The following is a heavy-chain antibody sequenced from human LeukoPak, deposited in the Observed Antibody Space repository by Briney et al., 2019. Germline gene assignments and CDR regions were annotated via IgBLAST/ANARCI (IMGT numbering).Heavy chain of an antibody. CDR3: ARDRGRYSSSWYMFGFDY. Sequence: GGSLRLSCAASGFTFSSYAMHWVRQAPGKGLEWVAVISYDGSNKYYADSVKGRFTISRDNSKNTLYLQMNSLRAEDTAVYYCARDRGRYSSSWYMFGFDYWGQGTLVTVSS. CDR2: ISYDGSNK. D-gene: IGHD6-13*01. J-gene: IGHJ4*02. CDR1: GFTFSSYA. V-gene: IGHV3-30-3*01.